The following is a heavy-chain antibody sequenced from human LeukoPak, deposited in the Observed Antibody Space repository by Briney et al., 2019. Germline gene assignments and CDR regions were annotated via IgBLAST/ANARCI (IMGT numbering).Heavy chain of an antibody. Sequence: GGSLRLSCKGSGYSFTSYWIGWVRQMPGKGLEWMGIIYPGDSDTRYSPSFQGQVTISADKSMSTAYLQWSSLKASDSAIYYCARYFHHYYMDVWGKGTTVTVSS. CDR1: GYSFTSYW. V-gene: IGHV5-51*01. CDR2: IYPGDSDT. D-gene: IGHD3-9*01. J-gene: IGHJ6*03. CDR3: ARYFHHYYMDV.